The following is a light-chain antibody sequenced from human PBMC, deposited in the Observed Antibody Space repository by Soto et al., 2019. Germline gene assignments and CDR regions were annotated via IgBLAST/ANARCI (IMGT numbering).Light chain of an antibody. Sequence: EIVMTQSPVTLSVSPGERATLSCRTSQSVSIHLAWYQQKRGQAPRLLIYGASTRATGIPARFSGSGSGTEFTLTINSLQSEDVAVYYCQQYDNWPPYTFGQGTKLEIK. CDR2: GAS. CDR1: QSVSIH. V-gene: IGKV3-15*01. CDR3: QQYDNWPPYT. J-gene: IGKJ2*01.